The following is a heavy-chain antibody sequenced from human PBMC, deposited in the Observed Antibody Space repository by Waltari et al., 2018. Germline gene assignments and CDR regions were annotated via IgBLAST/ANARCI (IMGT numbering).Heavy chain of an antibody. D-gene: IGHD3-22*01. CDR2: ISGSGSFT. Sequence: EVQLLESGGDLVQSGGSLRRSCAASGFAFNRPAGSWVRPAPGRGPEWVQAISGSGSFTYYADSVKGRFTISKDNSKNTLFLQMNRLRAEDTAIYYCTKADYYDNSNYYSGLIWFDPWGPGTLVTVSS. CDR1: GFAFNRPA. V-gene: IGHV3-23*01. CDR3: TKADYYDNSNYYSGLIWFDP. J-gene: IGHJ5*02.